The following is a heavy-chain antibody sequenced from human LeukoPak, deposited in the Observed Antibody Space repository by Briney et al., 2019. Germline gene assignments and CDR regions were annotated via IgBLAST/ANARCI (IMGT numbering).Heavy chain of an antibody. D-gene: IGHD6-19*01. Sequence: QPGRSLRLSCAASGFTFSSYAMHWVRQAPGKGLEWVAVISYDGSNKYYADSVKGRFTISGDNSKNTLYLQMNSLRAEDTAVYYCARDRVVAVAGLDYWGQGTLVTVSS. J-gene: IGHJ4*02. V-gene: IGHV3-30*01. CDR3: ARDRVVAVAGLDY. CDR2: ISYDGSNK. CDR1: GFTFSSYA.